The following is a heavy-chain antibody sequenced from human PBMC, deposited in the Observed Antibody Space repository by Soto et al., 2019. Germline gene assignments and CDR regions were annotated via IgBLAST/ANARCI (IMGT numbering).Heavy chain of an antibody. V-gene: IGHV1-8*01. CDR2: MNPNSGNT. CDR3: ASWGAYCSGGSCYSAGYYYYMDV. Sequence: ASVKVSCKASGYTFTSYDINWVRQATGQGLEWMGWMNPNSGNTGYAQKFQGRVTMTRNTSISTAYMELSSLRSEDTAVYYCASWGAYCSGGSCYSAGYYYYMDVWGKRTTVTVSS. CDR1: GYTFTSYD. D-gene: IGHD2-15*01. J-gene: IGHJ6*03.